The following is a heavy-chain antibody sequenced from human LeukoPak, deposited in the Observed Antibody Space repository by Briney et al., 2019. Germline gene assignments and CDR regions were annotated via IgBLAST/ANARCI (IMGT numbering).Heavy chain of an antibody. CDR1: GFTFDDYG. D-gene: IGHD3-10*02. CDR3: AELGITMIGGV. CDR2: INWNGDST. J-gene: IGHJ6*04. Sequence: GGSLRLSCTASGFTFDDYGMSWVRQTPGKGLEWVSGINWNGDSTGYADSVKGRFTISRDNAKNSLYLQMNSLRAEDTAVYYCAELGITMIGGVWGKGTTVTISS. V-gene: IGHV3-20*04.